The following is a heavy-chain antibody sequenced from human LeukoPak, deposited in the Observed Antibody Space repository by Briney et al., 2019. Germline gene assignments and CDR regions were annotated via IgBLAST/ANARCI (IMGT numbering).Heavy chain of an antibody. Sequence: GGSLRLSCAASGFTFDDYTMHWVRQAPGKGLEWVSLISWDGGSTYYADSVKGRFTISRDNSKNSLYLQMNSLRTEDTALYYCAKGRRDGYNLGFLDYCGQGTLVTVSS. J-gene: IGHJ4*02. V-gene: IGHV3-43*01. CDR2: ISWDGGST. D-gene: IGHD5-24*01. CDR1: GFTFDDYT. CDR3: AKGRRDGYNLGFLDY.